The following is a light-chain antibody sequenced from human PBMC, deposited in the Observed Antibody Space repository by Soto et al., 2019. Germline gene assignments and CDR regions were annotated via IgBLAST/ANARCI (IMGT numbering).Light chain of an antibody. J-gene: IGKJ4*01. CDR3: QQYNSYSLT. Sequence: DIQMTQSPSTLSASVGDSVTITCRASQNIRNWLAWYQQKPGKAPKLLIYKASSLESGVPSRFSGSGSGTEFTLTISSLQPDDFATYYCQQYNSYSLTFGGGTKVDIK. V-gene: IGKV1-5*03. CDR1: QNIRNW. CDR2: KAS.